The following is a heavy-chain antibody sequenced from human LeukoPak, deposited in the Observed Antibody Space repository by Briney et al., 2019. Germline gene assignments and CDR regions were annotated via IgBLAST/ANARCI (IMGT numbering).Heavy chain of an antibody. D-gene: IGHD2-2*01. CDR2: INPNSGCT. V-gene: IGHV1-2*02. J-gene: IGHJ5*02. CDR1: GYTFTGYY. Sequence: ASVKVSSKASGYTFTGYYLHWVRQAPGQGLEWMGWINPNSGCTNYAQKFQGRVAMTRDTSISTAYMELSRLRSDDTAVYYCARAGIVVVHYEDWEWFDPWGQGTLVTVSS. CDR3: ARAGIVVVHYEDWEWFDP.